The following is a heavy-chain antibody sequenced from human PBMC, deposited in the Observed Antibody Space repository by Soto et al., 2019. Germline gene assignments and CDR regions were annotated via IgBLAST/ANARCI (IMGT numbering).Heavy chain of an antibody. Sequence: QITLKESGPTLVKPTQTLTLTCTFSGFSLSTSGVGVGWIRQPPGKALEWLALIYWDDDKRYSPSLKSRLTITKDTSKSQVVLTMTNMDPVDTATYYCAHRRRGAAAGTFDYWGQGTLVTVSS. J-gene: IGHJ4*02. V-gene: IGHV2-5*02. CDR1: GFSLSTSGVG. CDR3: AHRRRGAAAGTFDY. CDR2: IYWDDDK. D-gene: IGHD6-13*01.